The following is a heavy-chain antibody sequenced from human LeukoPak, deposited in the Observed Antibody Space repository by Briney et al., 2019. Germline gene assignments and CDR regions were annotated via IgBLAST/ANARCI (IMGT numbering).Heavy chain of an antibody. D-gene: IGHD2-15*01. J-gene: IGHJ5*02. CDR3: ARDYCSDGSCYYFNWFDP. CDR2: ISYDGSNK. CDR1: GFTFSSYA. V-gene: IGHV3-30-3*01. Sequence: GGSLRLSCAASGFTFSSYAMHWVRQAPGKGLEWVAVISYDGSNKYYADSVKGRFTISRDNSKNTLYLQMNSLRAEDTAVYYCARDYCSDGSCYYFNWFDPWGQGTLVTVSS.